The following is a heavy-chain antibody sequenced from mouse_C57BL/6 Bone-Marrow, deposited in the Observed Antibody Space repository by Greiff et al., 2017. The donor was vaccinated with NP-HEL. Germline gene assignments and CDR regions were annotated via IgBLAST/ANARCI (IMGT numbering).Heavy chain of an antibody. J-gene: IGHJ2*01. CDR1: GYTFTSYW. CDR3: ARGGSSGYNYFDY. V-gene: IGHV1-53*01. CDR2: INPSNGGT. Sequence: VKLQQPGTELVKPGASVKLSCKASGYTFTSYWMHWVKQRPGQGLEWIGNINPSNGGTNYNEKFKSKATLTVDKSSSTAYMQLSSLTSEDSAVYYCARGGSSGYNYFDYWGQGTTLTVSS. D-gene: IGHD3-2*02.